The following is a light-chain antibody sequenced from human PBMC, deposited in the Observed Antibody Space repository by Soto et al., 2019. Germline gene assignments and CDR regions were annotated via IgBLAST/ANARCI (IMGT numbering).Light chain of an antibody. CDR2: RNN. Sequence: QSVLTQPPSASGTPGQRVTISCSGSSSNIGSNYVYWYQQLPGTAPKLLIYRNNQRPSGVPDRFSGSKSGTSASLAISGLRSEDEADYYCAAWDDSLLFGGGTKVTV. CDR3: AAWDDSLL. V-gene: IGLV1-47*01. J-gene: IGLJ2*01. CDR1: SSNIGSNY.